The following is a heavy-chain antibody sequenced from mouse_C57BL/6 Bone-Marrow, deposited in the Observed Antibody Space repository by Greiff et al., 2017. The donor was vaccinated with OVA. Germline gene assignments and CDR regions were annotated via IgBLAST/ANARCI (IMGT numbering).Heavy chain of an antibody. D-gene: IGHD1-1*01. CDR1: GYAFTNYL. J-gene: IGHJ4*01. Sequence: VQLQQSGAELVRPGTSVKVSCKASGYAFTNYLIEWVKQRPGQGLEWIGVINPGSGGTNYNEKFKGKATLTADKSSSTAYMQLSSLTSEDSAVYFCARDCFPTVVAKVAMDYWGQGTSVTVSS. V-gene: IGHV1-54*01. CDR3: ARDCFPTVVAKVAMDY. CDR2: INPGSGGT.